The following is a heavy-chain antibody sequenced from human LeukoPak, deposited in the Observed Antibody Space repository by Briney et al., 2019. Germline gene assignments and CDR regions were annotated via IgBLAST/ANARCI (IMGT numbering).Heavy chain of an antibody. CDR3: AKFNSGY. CDR1: GFTFSSYA. J-gene: IGHJ4*02. CDR2: ITDDGGDT. Sequence: PGGSLRLSCAASGFTFSSYAMSWVRQAPGKGLEWVSAITDDGGDTYHADSVKGRFTISRDNSKNTLYLQMNSLRAEDTAVYYCAKFNSGYWGQGTLVTVSS. D-gene: IGHD3-10*01. V-gene: IGHV3-23*01.